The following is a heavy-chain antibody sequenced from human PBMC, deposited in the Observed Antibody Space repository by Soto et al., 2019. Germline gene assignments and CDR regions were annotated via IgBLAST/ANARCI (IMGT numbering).Heavy chain of an antibody. CDR3: ARRGGGQSYYYYGMDV. CDR1: GYTFTSYG. CDR2: ISAYNGNT. D-gene: IGHD3-16*01. V-gene: IGHV1-18*01. Sequence: QVQLVQSGAEVKKPGASVKVSCKASGYTFTSYGISWVRQAPGQGLEWMGWISAYNGNTNYAQKLQGRVTMTTDTSTSPAYMELRSLRSDDTAAYYCARRGGGQSYYYYGMDVWGQGTTVTVSS. J-gene: IGHJ6*02.